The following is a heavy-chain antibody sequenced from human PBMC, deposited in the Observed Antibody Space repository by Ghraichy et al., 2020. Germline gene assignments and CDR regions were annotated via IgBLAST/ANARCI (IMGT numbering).Heavy chain of an antibody. J-gene: IGHJ4*02. CDR3: VKGYSGSGSLGRRAYDF. CDR2: ISGDSGVI. V-gene: IGHV3-23*01. Sequence: FCAGSGFTFSNYGMGWVRQVPGKGLEWVSVISGDSGVIYYADSVKGRFTISRDNSKKTLYLQMNSLRAEDTAVYHCVKGYSGSGSLGRRAYDFGGQGTLVTVYS. CDR1: GFTFSNYG. D-gene: IGHD3-10*01.